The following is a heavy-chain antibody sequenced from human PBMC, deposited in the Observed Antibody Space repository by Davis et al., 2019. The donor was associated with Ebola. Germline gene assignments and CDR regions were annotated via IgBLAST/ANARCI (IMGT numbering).Heavy chain of an antibody. CDR1: GFIFRNYV. Sequence: GGSLRLSCAASGFIFRNYVMSWVRQAPGKGLEWVSTFGTSGDTYYADSVKGRFTISRDNSKNTLYLQMNGLRVEDTAIYFCVKDTSNIWFDIWGQGTTVTVSS. CDR3: VKDTSNIWFDI. D-gene: IGHD3-9*01. CDR2: FGTSGDT. J-gene: IGHJ6*02. V-gene: IGHV3-23*01.